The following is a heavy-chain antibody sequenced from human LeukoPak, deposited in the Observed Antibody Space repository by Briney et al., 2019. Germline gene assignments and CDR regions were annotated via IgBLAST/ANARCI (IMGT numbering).Heavy chain of an antibody. CDR1: GFTFSSYG. Sequence: PGGSLRLSCAASGFTFSSYGMHWVRQAPGKGLEWVAFIRYDGSNKYYADSVKGRFTISRDDSKNTLYLQMNSLRAEDTAVYYCANVGYGYDFWSGYYNEGDFDYWGQGTLVTVSS. J-gene: IGHJ4*02. CDR3: ANVGYGYDFWSGYYNEGDFDY. D-gene: IGHD3-3*01. CDR2: IRYDGSNK. V-gene: IGHV3-30*02.